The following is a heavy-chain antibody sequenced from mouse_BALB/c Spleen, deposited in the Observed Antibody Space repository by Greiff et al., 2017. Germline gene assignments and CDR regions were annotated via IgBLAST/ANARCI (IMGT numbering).Heavy chain of an antibody. Sequence: EVKLQESGGGLVKPGGSLKLSCAASGFTFSSYAMSWVRQTPEKRLEWVATISSGGSYTYYPDSVKGRFTISRDNAKNTLYLQMSSLRSEDTAMYYCARQGDYYGSSYEGVFAYWGQGTLVTVSA. CDR2: ISSGGSYT. V-gene: IGHV5-9-3*01. D-gene: IGHD1-1*01. CDR1: GFTFSSYA. CDR3: ARQGDYYGSSYEGVFAY. J-gene: IGHJ3*01.